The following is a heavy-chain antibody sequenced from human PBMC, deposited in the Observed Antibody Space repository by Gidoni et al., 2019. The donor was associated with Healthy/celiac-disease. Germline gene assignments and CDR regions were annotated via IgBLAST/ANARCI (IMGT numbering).Heavy chain of an antibody. Sequence: QVQLVQSGAEVKKPGASVKVSCKASGYTFTSYGISWVRQAPGQGLEWMGWISAYNGNTNYAQKLQGRVTMTTDTSTSTAYMELRSLRSDDTAVYYCARVHSPLYCSGGSCYWFDPWGQGTLVTVSS. CDR1: GYTFTSYG. CDR2: ISAYNGNT. CDR3: ARVHSPLYCSGGSCYWFDP. D-gene: IGHD2-15*01. V-gene: IGHV1-18*01. J-gene: IGHJ5*02.